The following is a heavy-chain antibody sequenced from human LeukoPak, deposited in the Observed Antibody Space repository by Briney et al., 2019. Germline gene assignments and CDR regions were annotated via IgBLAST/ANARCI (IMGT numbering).Heavy chain of an antibody. D-gene: IGHD4-11*01. CDR1: GGSISSYY. Sequence: PSETLSLTCTVSGGSISSYYWSWLRQSPGRGLEWIGYIYYSGSTNYNPSLKSRVTISVDTSKNQFSLKLSSVTAADTAVYYCARGRREYSTPFGYWGQGTLVTVSS. V-gene: IGHV4-59*01. CDR2: IYYSGST. CDR3: ARGRREYSTPFGY. J-gene: IGHJ4*02.